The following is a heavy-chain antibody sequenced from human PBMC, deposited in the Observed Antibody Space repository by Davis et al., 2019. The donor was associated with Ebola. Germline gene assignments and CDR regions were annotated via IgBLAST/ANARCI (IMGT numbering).Heavy chain of an antibody. CDR2: IKSKGSGGTT. D-gene: IGHD1-26*01. Sequence: PGGSLRLSCPGTTNDWVNWVRQAPGKGLEWVGLIKSKGSGGTTDYAASVKGRFTISRDDSENPKSTVYLQMNSLRPEDTAVYYCARSWEGFTWGQGTLVTVSS. J-gene: IGHJ5*02. CDR1: TNDW. CDR3: ARSWEGFT. V-gene: IGHV3-15*01.